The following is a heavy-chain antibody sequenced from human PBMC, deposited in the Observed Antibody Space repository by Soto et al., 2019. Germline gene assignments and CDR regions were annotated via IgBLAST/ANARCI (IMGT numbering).Heavy chain of an antibody. CDR3: ARDSDRQSSGLPFFDS. V-gene: IGHV4-59*02. J-gene: IGHJ5*01. CDR1: GGSVSNYY. Sequence: AETLSLTCSVSGGSVSNYYWSWVRQPPGKRLEWIAYIYYTGTNDYNPSLRGRATISVDTSKDPFYLKMTSVTAADTAVYYCARDSDRQSSGLPFFDSWGQGILVTVSS. D-gene: IGHD3-22*01. CDR2: IYYTGTN.